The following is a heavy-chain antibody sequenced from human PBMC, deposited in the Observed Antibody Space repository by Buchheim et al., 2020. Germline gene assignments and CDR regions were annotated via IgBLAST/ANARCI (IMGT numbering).Heavy chain of an antibody. CDR1: GFTFSSYG. CDR2: INTEWTST. V-gene: IGHV3-74*01. CDR3: ARGYYNGMDV. J-gene: IGHJ6*02. Sequence: EVQLVESGGGLVQPGGSLRLSCAASGFTFSSYGLHWVRQPPGKGLVWVSRINTEWTSTDYADSVKGRFTISRDNNKNTLHLQMNSLRAEDTAVYYCARGYYNGMDVWGQGTT.